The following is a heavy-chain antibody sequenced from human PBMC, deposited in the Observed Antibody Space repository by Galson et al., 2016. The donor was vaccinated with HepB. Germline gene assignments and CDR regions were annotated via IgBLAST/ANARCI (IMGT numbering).Heavy chain of an antibody. CDR1: GGSISSRNYY. J-gene: IGHJ6*02. D-gene: IGHD2/OR15-2a*01. CDR2: IFYTGST. CDR3: ARKVYGQRPLYFYYGMDV. Sequence: SETLSLTCTVSGGSISSRNYYWVWIRQPPGKGLEWIGSIFYTGSTYYNPSLKSRVTISVDTPKNQFSLKLNSVTAADPALYYCARKVYGQRPLYFYYGMDVWGPGTTVTVSS. V-gene: IGHV4-39*01.